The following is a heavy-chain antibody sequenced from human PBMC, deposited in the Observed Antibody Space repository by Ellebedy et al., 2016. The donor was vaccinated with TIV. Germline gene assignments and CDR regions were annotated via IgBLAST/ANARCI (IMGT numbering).Heavy chain of an antibody. D-gene: IGHD4-23*01. J-gene: IGHJ4*02. V-gene: IGHV4-61*08. Sequence: SETLSLTCTVSGGSISSGDYYWSWIRQPPGKGLEWIGYIYYSGSTNYNPSLKSRVTISVDTSKNQFSLKLSSVTAADTAVYYCARGDYGGLPYDYWGQGTLVTVSS. CDR1: GGSISSGDYY. CDR2: IYYSGST. CDR3: ARGDYGGLPYDY.